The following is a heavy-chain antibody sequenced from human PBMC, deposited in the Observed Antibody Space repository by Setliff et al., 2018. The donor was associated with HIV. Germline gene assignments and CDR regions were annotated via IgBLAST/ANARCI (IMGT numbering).Heavy chain of an antibody. D-gene: IGHD3-10*01. J-gene: IGHJ5*02. V-gene: IGHV4-31*03. CDR3: ARTKGGSKHGSFWDS. CDR1: GDSINTDGLY. CDR2: IHYNGIT. Sequence: SETLSLTCTVSGDSINTDGLYWTWIRQHPATGLEWIGYIHYNGITYYNPSLESRVSISVDFSKKQFSLKLNSVTVADTAVYYCARTKGGSKHGSFWDSWGQGILVTVSS.